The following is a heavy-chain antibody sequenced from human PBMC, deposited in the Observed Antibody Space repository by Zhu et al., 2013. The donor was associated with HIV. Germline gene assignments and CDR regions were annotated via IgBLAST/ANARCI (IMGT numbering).Heavy chain of an antibody. V-gene: IGHV1-69*06. CDR3: ARTQTAVDSGSYHYYYLLRYGRR. D-gene: IGHD1-26*01. CDR1: GGTFNNYG. J-gene: IGHJ6*02. CDR2: IIPMFGTT. Sequence: QVQLVQSGAEVKKPGSSVKVSCKPSGGTFNNYGVNWVRQAPGQGLEWMGGIIPMFGTTKYAQKLQGRVTITADTSTSTAYMELYSLRSEDTAVYYCARTQTAVDSGSYHYYYLLRYGRRGAKGPRSPSP.